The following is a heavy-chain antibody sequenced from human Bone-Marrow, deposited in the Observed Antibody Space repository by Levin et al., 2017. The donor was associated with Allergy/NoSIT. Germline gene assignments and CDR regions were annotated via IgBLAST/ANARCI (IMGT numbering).Heavy chain of an antibody. CDR2: IWYDGSNK. CDR3: ARDRGSSSSVWVTYYYYYGMDV. V-gene: IGHV3-33*01. CDR1: GFTFSSYG. Sequence: GGSLRLSCAASGFTFSSYGMHWVRQAPGKGLEWVAVIWYDGSNKYYADSVKGRFTISRDNSKNTLYLQMNSLRAEDTAVYYCARDRGSSSSVWVTYYYYYGMDVWGQGTTVTVSS. J-gene: IGHJ6*02. D-gene: IGHD6-6*01.